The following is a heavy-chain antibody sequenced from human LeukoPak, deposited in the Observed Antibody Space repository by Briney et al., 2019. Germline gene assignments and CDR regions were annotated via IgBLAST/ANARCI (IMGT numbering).Heavy chain of an antibody. CDR3: ARSPSKHSSGYCD. D-gene: IGHD3-22*01. Sequence: PGGSLRLSCAASGFTFSSFWMSWVRQAPGKGLEWVANIKQEGGEKHYVDSVKGRFTISRDNAKNSLFLQMNSLRAEDMAVYYCARSPSKHSSGYCDWGQGTLVTVSS. J-gene: IGHJ4*02. CDR1: GFTFSSFW. CDR2: IKQEGGEK. V-gene: IGHV3-7*01.